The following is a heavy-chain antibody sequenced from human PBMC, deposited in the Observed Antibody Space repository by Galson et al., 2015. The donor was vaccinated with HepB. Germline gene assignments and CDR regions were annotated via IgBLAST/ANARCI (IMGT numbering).Heavy chain of an antibody. CDR1: GYTFTGYY. D-gene: IGHD3-3*01. V-gene: IGHV1-2*02. J-gene: IGHJ4*02. Sequence: SCKASGYTFTGYYMHWVRQAPGQGLAGMGWISPNSGGTNYAQKFQGRVTMPRDTSFSTAYMELSRLRSDNTAVYYCARDISGITIFGVVRIYFDYCGQVTLLTAAS. CDR3: ARDISGITIFGVVRIYFDY. CDR2: ISPNSGGT.